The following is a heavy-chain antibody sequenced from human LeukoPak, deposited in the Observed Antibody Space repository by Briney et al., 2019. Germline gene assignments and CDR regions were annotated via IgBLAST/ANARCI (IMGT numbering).Heavy chain of an antibody. CDR1: GFTLTTYE. Sequence: GGPLRLSCAASGFTLTTYEMNWVRQAPGKGLEWVSYISSSGSTKNYADSVKGRFTISRDNAENSLSLQMNSLRAEDTAVYYCARLYCSSTSCTLDYWGQGTLVTVSS. D-gene: IGHD2-2*01. CDR3: ARLYCSSTSCTLDY. V-gene: IGHV3-48*03. CDR2: ISSSGSTK. J-gene: IGHJ4*02.